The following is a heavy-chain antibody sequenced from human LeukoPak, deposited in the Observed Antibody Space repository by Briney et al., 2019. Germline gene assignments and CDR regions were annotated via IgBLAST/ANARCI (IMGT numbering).Heavy chain of an antibody. V-gene: IGHV4-38-2*01. CDR2: IYHSGST. Sequence: PGGSLRLSCAASGFTFSTYNMNWIRQPPGKGLEWIGSIYHSGSTYYNPSLKSRVTISVDTSKNQFSLKLSSVTAADTAVYYCARVLPETTVTANFDYWGQGTLVIVSS. CDR3: ARVLPETTVTANFDY. CDR1: GFTFSTYN. J-gene: IGHJ4*02. D-gene: IGHD4-17*01.